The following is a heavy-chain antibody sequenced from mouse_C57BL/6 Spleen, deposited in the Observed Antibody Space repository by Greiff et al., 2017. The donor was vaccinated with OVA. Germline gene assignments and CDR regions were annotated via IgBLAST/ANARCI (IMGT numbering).Heavy chain of an antibody. V-gene: IGHV3-1*01. D-gene: IGHD1-1*01. CDR2: ISYSGST. CDR3: ATTVVEGAWFAY. Sequence: EVMLVESGPGMVKPSQSLSLTCTVTGYSITSGYDWHWIRHFPGNKLEWMGYISYSGSTNYNPSLKSRISITHDTSKNHFFLKLNSVTTEDTATYYCATTVVEGAWFAYWGQGTLVTVSA. CDR1: GYSITSGYD. J-gene: IGHJ3*01.